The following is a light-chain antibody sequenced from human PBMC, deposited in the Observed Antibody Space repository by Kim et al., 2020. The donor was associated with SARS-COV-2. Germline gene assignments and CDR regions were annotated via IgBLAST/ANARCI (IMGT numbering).Light chain of an antibody. J-gene: IGLJ2*01. CDR1: LPNIGSNS. CDR3: AAWDDSLNAVV. V-gene: IGLV1-44*01. CDR2: KSH. Sequence: GQRVTTPSSGNLPNIGSNSVNWYQQLPGTAPKLLISKSHQRPSGVPDRFSGSKSGTSASLAISGLQSEDEADYYCAAWDDSLNAVVFGGGTQLTVL.